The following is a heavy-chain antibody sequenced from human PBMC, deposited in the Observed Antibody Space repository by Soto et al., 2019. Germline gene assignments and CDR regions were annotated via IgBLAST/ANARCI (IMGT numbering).Heavy chain of an antibody. J-gene: IGHJ6*02. V-gene: IGHV4-31*03. CDR3: ARDGGITGTTQYGMDV. CDR1: GGSISSGGYY. D-gene: IGHD1-7*01. Sequence: QVQLQESGPELVKPSQTLSLTCTVSGGSISSGGYYWSWIRQHPGKGLEWIGYIYYSGSTYYNPSLKSRVTISVDTSKNQFSLKLSSVTAADTAVYYCARDGGITGTTQYGMDVWGQGTTVTVSS. CDR2: IYYSGST.